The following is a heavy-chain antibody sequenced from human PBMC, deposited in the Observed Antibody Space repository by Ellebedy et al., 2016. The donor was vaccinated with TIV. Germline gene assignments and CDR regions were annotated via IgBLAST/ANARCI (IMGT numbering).Heavy chain of an antibody. CDR1: GFTFSSNA. D-gene: IGHD2-21*01. Sequence: GESLKISCAASGFTFSSNAMSWVRQAPGKGLEWVAVISYDGSNKYYADSVKGRFTISRDNSKNTLYLQMNSLRAEDTAVYYCARDVIQQSYYYYGMDVWGQGTTVTVSS. CDR3: ARDVIQQSYYYYGMDV. J-gene: IGHJ6*02. CDR2: ISYDGSNK. V-gene: IGHV3-30-3*01.